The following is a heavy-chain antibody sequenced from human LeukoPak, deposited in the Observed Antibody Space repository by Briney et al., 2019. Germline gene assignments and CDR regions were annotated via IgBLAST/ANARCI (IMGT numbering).Heavy chain of an antibody. CDR2: IIPIFGTA. Sequence: SVKVSCKASGGTFSSYAISWVRQAPGQGLEWMGGIIPIFGTANYAQKFQGRVTITADESTSTAYMELSSLRSEDTAVYYCARGAIGEMATKEGAFDIWGQGTMVTVSS. CDR1: GGTFSSYA. CDR3: ARGAIGEMATKEGAFDI. V-gene: IGHV1-69*13. J-gene: IGHJ3*02. D-gene: IGHD5-24*01.